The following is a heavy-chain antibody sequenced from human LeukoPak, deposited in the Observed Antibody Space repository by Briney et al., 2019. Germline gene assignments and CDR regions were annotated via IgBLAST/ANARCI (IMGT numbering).Heavy chain of an antibody. CDR2: ISYDGSEK. CDR3: ARDRQIIQLWPYMDV. D-gene: IGHD1-1*01. V-gene: IGHV3-30*04. J-gene: IGHJ6*04. CDR1: GFIFNIYT. Sequence: GGSLRLSCAASGFIFNIYTMHWLRQAPGKGLEGVAVISYDGSEKFYADSAKGRFTVSRDNSQNTLYLQMDSLREEDTAVYYCARDRQIIQLWPYMDVWAKGPQSPSPQ.